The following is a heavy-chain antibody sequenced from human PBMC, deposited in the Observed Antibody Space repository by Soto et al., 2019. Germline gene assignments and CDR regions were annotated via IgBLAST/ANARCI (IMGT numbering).Heavy chain of an antibody. CDR3: ARDALWFGDIPYYYYGMDV. Sequence: QVQLQESGPGLVKPSQTLSLTCTVSGGSISSGGYYWSWIRQHPGKGLEWIGYIYYSGSTYYNPSLKSRVTISVDTSKNQFSLKLSSVTAADTAVYYCARDALWFGDIPYYYYGMDVWGQGTTVTVSS. D-gene: IGHD3-10*01. V-gene: IGHV4-31*03. CDR1: GGSISSGGYY. J-gene: IGHJ6*02. CDR2: IYYSGST.